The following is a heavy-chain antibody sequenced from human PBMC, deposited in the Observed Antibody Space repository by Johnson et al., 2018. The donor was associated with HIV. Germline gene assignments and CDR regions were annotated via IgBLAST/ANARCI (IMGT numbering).Heavy chain of an antibody. CDR3: TTGALGGAFDI. V-gene: IGHV3-7*03. J-gene: IGHJ3*02. CDR1: GFTFSSYW. CDR2: IKQDGSEK. Sequence: VQVVESGGGLVQPGGSLRLSCAASGFTFSSYWMSWVRQAPGKGLEWVANIKQDGSEKYYVDSVKGRFTISRDNAKNSLYLQMNSLRAEDTAVYYCTTGALGGAFDIWGQGTMVTVSS. D-gene: IGHD3-16*01.